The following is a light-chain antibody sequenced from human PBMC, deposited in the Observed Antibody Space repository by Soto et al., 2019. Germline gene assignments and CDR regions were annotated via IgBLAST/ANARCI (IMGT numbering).Light chain of an antibody. J-gene: IGLJ1*01. CDR3: CSYADVTTYV. Sequence: QSALTQPASVSGSPGQSITISCTGTSNDVGSYDLVSWHQQHPGKAPKLIIFEGNKRPSWVSNRFSGSKSGNTASPTIAGLQPEDEADYYCCSYADVTTYVFGNGTKLTVL. CDR2: EGN. CDR1: SNDVGSYDL. V-gene: IGLV2-23*01.